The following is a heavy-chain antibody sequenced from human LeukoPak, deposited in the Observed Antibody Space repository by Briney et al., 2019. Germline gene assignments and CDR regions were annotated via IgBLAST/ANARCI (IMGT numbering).Heavy chain of an antibody. CDR3: ARDCSSTSCPRGGYYGMDV. CDR2: IYYSGST. Sequence: SETLSLTCTVSGGSISGYYWSWIRQPPGKGLEWIGYIYYSGSTNYNPSLKSRVTISVDTSKNQFSLKLSSVTAADTAVYYCARDCSSTSCPRGGYYGMDVWGKGTTVTVSS. V-gene: IGHV4-59*01. D-gene: IGHD2-2*01. J-gene: IGHJ6*04. CDR1: GGSISGYY.